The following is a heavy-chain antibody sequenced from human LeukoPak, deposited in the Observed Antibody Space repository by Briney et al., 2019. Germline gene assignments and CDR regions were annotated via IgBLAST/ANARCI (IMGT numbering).Heavy chain of an antibody. J-gene: IGHJ4*02. CDR1: GFTFSTSV. CDR3: AKAEGYDILTGLDY. Sequence: GGSLRLSCSASGFTFSTSVMHWVRQAPGKGLEWVSGIGASGGSTYYADSVKGRFTISRDNSKNTLYLQMNSLRTEDTAVYYCAKAEGYDILTGLDYWGQGTLVTVSS. V-gene: IGHV3-23*01. D-gene: IGHD3-9*01. CDR2: IGASGGST.